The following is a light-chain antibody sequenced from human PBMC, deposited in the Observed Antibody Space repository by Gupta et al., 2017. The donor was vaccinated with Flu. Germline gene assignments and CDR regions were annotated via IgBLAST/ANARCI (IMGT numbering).Light chain of an antibody. CDR2: GAF. V-gene: IGKV1-39*01. CDR3: QQIDSAPQT. CDR1: QSISSY. Sequence: IWVTCSPSSLSASEGDRVIITFRASQSISSYLNWYQQMPGKAPKLLIYGAFNLQSGVPSRFSGSGSGTEFTLTISDLQPEDFASYYCQQIDSAPQTFGQGTNLEIK. J-gene: IGKJ2*01.